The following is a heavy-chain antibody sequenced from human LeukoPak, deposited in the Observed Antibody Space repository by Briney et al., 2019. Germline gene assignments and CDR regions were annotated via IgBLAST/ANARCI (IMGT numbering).Heavy chain of an antibody. CDR2: IYTSGST. D-gene: IGHD1-26*01. Sequence: KTSETLSLTCTVSGGSISSYYWSWIRQPPGKGLEWIGYIYTSGSTNYNPSLKSRVTISVDTSKNQFSLKLSSVTAADTAVYYCARRYSGTHFDYWGQGTLVTVSS. CDR1: GGSISSYY. V-gene: IGHV4-4*09. J-gene: IGHJ4*02. CDR3: ARRYSGTHFDY.